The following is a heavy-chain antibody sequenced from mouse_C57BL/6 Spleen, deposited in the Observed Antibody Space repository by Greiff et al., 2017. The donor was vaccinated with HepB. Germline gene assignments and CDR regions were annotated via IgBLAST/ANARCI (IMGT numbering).Heavy chain of an antibody. CDR2: INPNNGGT. J-gene: IGHJ2*01. Sequence: VQLQQSGPELVKPGASVKISCKASGYTFTDYYMNWVKQSHGKSLEWIGDINPNNGGTSYNQKFKGKATLTVDKSSSTAYMELRSLTSEDSAVYYCARWLYGNYFDYWGQGTTLTVSS. CDR3: ARWLYGNYFDY. V-gene: IGHV1-26*01. CDR1: GYTFTDYY. D-gene: IGHD2-1*01.